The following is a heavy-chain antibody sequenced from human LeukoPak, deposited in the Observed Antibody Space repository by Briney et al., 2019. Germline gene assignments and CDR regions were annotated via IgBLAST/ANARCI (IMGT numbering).Heavy chain of an antibody. CDR2: IWYDGSNK. V-gene: IGHV3-33*01. D-gene: IGHD4-17*01. CDR1: GFTFSSYG. Sequence: GGSLRLSCAASGFTFSSYGTHWVRQAPGKGLEWVAVIWYDGSNKYYADSVEGRFTISRDNSKNTLYLQMNSLRAEDTAVYYCARDPYGDYDSYYYGMDVWGQGTTVTVSS. CDR3: ARDPYGDYDSYYYGMDV. J-gene: IGHJ6*02.